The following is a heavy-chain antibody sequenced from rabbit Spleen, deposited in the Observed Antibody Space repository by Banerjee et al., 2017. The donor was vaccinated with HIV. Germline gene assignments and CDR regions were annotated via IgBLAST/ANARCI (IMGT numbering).Heavy chain of an antibody. V-gene: IGHV1S40*01. CDR1: GFSFSSGYD. J-gene: IGHJ2*01. D-gene: IGHD2-1*01. CDR3: ARGSGDVGWGYLI. Sequence: QLLVESGGGLVKPGASLTLTCTASGFSFSSGYDMCWVRQAPGKGLEWIGCINIGSIITYYESWVNGRFTVSKTSSTTVTLQMTSLTVADTATYFCARGSGDVGWGYLIWGPGTLVTVS. CDR2: INIGSIIT.